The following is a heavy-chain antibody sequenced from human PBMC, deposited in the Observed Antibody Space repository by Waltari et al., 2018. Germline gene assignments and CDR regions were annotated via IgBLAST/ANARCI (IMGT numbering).Heavy chain of an antibody. Sequence: EVQLLESGGDLVQPGGSLRLSCTASGFNFSNFAMGWVRQAPGKGLEWVSQICHGGDTTYYADSGKGRFSVSKDNSKNTVYLQMNSLRVEDTAVYYCAQGGFGYWGQGTLVTVSS. CDR1: GFNFSNFA. V-gene: IGHV3-23*01. CDR2: ICHGGDTT. CDR3: AQGGFGY. J-gene: IGHJ4*02. D-gene: IGHD3-10*01.